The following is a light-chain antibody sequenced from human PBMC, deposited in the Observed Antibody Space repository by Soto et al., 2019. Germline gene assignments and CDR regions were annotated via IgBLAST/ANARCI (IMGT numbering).Light chain of an antibody. CDR1: SSDVGAYNS. J-gene: IGLJ3*02. V-gene: IGLV2-14*01. Sequence: QSALTQPASVSGSPGQSITVSCTGTSSDVGAYNSVSWYQQEPGKAPKLMIYEVNNRFSGISNRFSGSKSGNTASLAISGLQAEDEADYYCSAWDDSLYGWVFGGGTKLTVL. CDR2: EVN. CDR3: SAWDDSLYGWV.